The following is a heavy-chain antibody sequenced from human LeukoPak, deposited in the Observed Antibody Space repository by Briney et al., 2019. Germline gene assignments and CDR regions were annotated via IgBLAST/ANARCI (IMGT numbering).Heavy chain of an antibody. CDR3: SKDLGRSGNYYNYHYGMDV. J-gene: IGHJ6*02. Sequence: GGSLRLSCAASGFTFSSYGMHWVRQAPGKGLEWVTLISHDGSNKYYADSVKGRFTISRDNSNNTLYLQMNSLRAEDTAVYYCSKDLGRSGNYYNYHYGMDVWGQGTAVTVSS. D-gene: IGHD3-10*01. CDR1: GFTFSSYG. V-gene: IGHV3-30*18. CDR2: ISHDGSNK.